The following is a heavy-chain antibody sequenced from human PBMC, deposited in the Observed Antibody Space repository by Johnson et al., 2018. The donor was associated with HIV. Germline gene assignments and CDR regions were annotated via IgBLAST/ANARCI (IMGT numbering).Heavy chain of an antibody. CDR3: ARDRRYYDSSGYYAGAFDI. D-gene: IGHD3-22*01. CDR2: IWYDGSNK. J-gene: IGHJ3*02. CDR1: GFTFSSYW. Sequence: QVQLVESGGGVVQPGRSLRLSCAASGFTFSSYWMSWVRQAPGKGLEWVAVIWYDGSNKYYADSVKGRFTISRDNSKNTLYLQMNRLRAEDTAVYFCARDRRYYDSSGYYAGAFDIWGQGTMVTVSS. V-gene: IGHV3-33*08.